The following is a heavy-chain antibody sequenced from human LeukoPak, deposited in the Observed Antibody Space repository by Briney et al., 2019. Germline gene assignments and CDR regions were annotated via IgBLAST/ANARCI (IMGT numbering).Heavy chain of an antibody. Sequence: ASVKVSCKASGYTFTSYGISWVRQAPGQGLEWMGWISAYNGNTNYAQKLRGRVTMTTDTSTSTAYMELRSLRSDDTAVYYCARHYDILTGYYEGVGGAFDVWGQGTMVTVSS. V-gene: IGHV1-18*01. CDR2: ISAYNGNT. J-gene: IGHJ3*01. D-gene: IGHD3-9*01. CDR3: ARHYDILTGYYEGVGGAFDV. CDR1: GYTFTSYG.